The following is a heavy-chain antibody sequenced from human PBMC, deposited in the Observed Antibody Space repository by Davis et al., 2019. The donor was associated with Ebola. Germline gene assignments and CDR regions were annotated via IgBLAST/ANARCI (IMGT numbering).Heavy chain of an antibody. J-gene: IGHJ4*02. CDR1: GYTFTSYW. CDR2: IDPTDSYT. CDR3: ARRLRIVGARFDY. D-gene: IGHD1-26*01. Sequence: GESLKISCKGSGYTFTSYWISWVRQMPGKGLEWMGRIDPTDSYTNYSPSFQGHVTISADKSISTAYLQWSSLKASDTAMYYCARRLRIVGARFDYWGQGTLVTVSS. V-gene: IGHV5-10-1*01.